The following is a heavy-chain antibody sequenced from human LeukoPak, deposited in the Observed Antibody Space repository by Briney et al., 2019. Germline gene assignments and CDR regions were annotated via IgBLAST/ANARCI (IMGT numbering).Heavy chain of an antibody. V-gene: IGHV3-48*03. Sequence: GGSLRLSCAASGFTFSSCEMNWDRQAPGKVLEWVSYISSSGSTIYYADSVKGRFTISRDNAKNSLYLQMNSLRAEDTAVYYCARRMYYFDYWGQGTLVTVSS. CDR3: ARRMYYFDY. J-gene: IGHJ4*02. CDR2: ISSSGSTI. D-gene: IGHD2-8*01. CDR1: GFTFSSCE.